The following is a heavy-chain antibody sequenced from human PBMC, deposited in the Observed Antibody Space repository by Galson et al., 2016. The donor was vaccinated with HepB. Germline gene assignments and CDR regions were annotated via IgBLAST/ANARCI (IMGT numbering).Heavy chain of an antibody. CDR2: MAQDGSNE. J-gene: IGHJ4*02. CDR3: ARDEEYMSHHTDFDS. CDR1: GFIFSNFA. Sequence: SLRLSCAASGFIFSNFAIHWVRQAPGKGLQWVAVMAQDGSNEYYTDSVKGRFTISRDNSKSTVYLHMNSLRIEDTGVYYCARDEEYMSHHTDFDSWGQGNLGIGSS. D-gene: IGHD2/OR15-2a*01. V-gene: IGHV3-30*03.